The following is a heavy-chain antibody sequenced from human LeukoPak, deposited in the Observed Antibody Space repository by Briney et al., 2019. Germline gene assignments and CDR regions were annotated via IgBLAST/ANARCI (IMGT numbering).Heavy chain of an antibody. CDR1: GYTFTGYY. CDR3: ATGAYSGYDLSVRY. J-gene: IGHJ4*02. CDR2: FDPEDGET. V-gene: IGHV1-24*01. Sequence: ASVKVSCKASGYTFTGYYMHWVRQAPGKGLEWMGGFDPEDGETIYAQKFQGRVTMTEDTSTDTAYMELSSLRSEDTAVYYCATGAYSGYDLSVRYWGQGTLVTVSS. D-gene: IGHD5-12*01.